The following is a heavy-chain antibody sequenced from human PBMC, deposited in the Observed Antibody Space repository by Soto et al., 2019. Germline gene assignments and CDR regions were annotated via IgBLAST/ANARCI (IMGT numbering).Heavy chain of an antibody. CDR2: TSYDGGTK. CDR1: GFTFSDYA. D-gene: IGHD6-19*01. V-gene: IGHV3-30-3*01. Sequence: QVQLVESGGGVVQPGRSLRLSCAASGFTFSDYAMHWVRQAPGKGLEWVAVTSYDGGTKYYADYVKGRFTISRDNSKNTLYVQMDSLRTEDTAVYSCARDPGRYSSGWDFDYWGQGTLVTVSS. CDR3: ARDPGRYSSGWDFDY. J-gene: IGHJ4*02.